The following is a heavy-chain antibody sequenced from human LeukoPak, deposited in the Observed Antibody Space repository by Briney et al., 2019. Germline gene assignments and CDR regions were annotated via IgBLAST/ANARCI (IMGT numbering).Heavy chain of an antibody. Sequence: PSETLSLTCTVSGGSISSGSDYGSWIRQPAGKGLDWIGRIYTSGSTNYNPSLKSRVTISVDTSKNQFSLKLSSLTAADTAVYYCARAALGGGSCYFAYWGQGTLVTVSS. V-gene: IGHV4-61*02. D-gene: IGHD2-15*01. CDR2: IYTSGST. J-gene: IGHJ4*02. CDR1: GGSISSGSDY. CDR3: ARAALGGGSCYFAY.